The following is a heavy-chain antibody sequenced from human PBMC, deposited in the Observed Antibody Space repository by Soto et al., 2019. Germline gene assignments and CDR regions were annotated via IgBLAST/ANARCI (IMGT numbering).Heavy chain of an antibody. CDR1: GGSISSGGYS. CDR3: ARAGGLGAVDVDY. D-gene: IGHD6-19*01. V-gene: IGHV4-30-2*01. CDR2: IYHSGST. Sequence: QLQLQESGSGLVKPSQTLSLTCAVSGGSISSGGYSWSWIRQPPGKGLEWIGYIYHSGSTYYNPSLKSRVIISVDRSKNQFSLKLSSVTAADTAVYYCARAGGLGAVDVDYWGQGTLVTVSS. J-gene: IGHJ4*02.